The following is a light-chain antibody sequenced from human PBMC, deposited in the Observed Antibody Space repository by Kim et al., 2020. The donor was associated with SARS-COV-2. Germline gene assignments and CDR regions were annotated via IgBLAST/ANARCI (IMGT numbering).Light chain of an antibody. CDR1: KLGDKF. CDR2: QDS. J-gene: IGLJ2*01. V-gene: IGLV3-1*01. CDR3: QAWDSSTVV. Sequence: VSPGQTASITCSGDKLGDKFACWYQQKPGQSPVLVIYQDSKRPSGIPERFSGSNSGNTATLTIRGTQAMDEADYYCQAWDSSTVVFGGGTQLTVL.